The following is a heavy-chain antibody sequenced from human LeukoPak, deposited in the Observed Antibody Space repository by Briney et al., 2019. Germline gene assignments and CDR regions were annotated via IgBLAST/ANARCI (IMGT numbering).Heavy chain of an antibody. CDR2: INHSGST. CDR1: GGSFSGYY. V-gene: IGHV4-34*01. CDR3: ARAVVGATTVDY. J-gene: IGHJ4*02. D-gene: IGHD1-26*01. Sequence: PSETLSLTCAVYGGSFSGYYWSWIRQPPGKGLEWIGEINHSGSTNYNPSLKSRVTISVDTSKNQFSLKLSSVTAADTAVYYCARAVVGATTVDYRGQGTLVTVSS.